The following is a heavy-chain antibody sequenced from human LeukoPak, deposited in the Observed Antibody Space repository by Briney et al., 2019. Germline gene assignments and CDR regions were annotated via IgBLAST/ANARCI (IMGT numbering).Heavy chain of an antibody. D-gene: IGHD2-8*01. CDR1: GGSISSYY. Sequence: PSETLSLTCTVSGGSISSYYWSWIRQPPGKGLEWIGYIYYSGSTNYNPSLKSRVTISVDTSKNQFSLKLSSVTAADTAVYYCARRLNGLGFDYWGQGTLVTVSS. CDR2: IYYSGST. CDR3: ARRLNGLGFDY. V-gene: IGHV4-59*01. J-gene: IGHJ4*02.